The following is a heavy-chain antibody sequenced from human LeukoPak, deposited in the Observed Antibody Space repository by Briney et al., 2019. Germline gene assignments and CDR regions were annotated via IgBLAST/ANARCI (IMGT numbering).Heavy chain of an antibody. D-gene: IGHD6-13*01. CDR1: GFTFSSYG. Sequence: AGGSLRLSCAASGFTFSSYGMRWVRQAPGKGLEWVAVISYDGSNKYYADSVKGRFTISRDNSKNTLYLQMNSLRAEDTAVYYCAKGSSSWPLDYWGQGTLVTVSS. J-gene: IGHJ4*02. CDR3: AKGSSSWPLDY. V-gene: IGHV3-30*18. CDR2: ISYDGSNK.